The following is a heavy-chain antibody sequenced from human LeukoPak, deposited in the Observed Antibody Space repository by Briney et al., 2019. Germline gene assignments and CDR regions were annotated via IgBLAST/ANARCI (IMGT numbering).Heavy chain of an antibody. D-gene: IGHD1-26*01. Sequence: PGGSLRLSCAASGFTFSSYSMNWVRQAPGKGLEWVSYISSSSSTIYYADSVKGRFTISRDNAKNSLYLQMNSLRAEDTAVYYCARSIEGGSYNFDYWGQGTLVTVSS. V-gene: IGHV3-48*01. J-gene: IGHJ4*02. CDR2: ISSSSSTI. CDR1: GFTFSSYS. CDR3: ARSIEGGSYNFDY.